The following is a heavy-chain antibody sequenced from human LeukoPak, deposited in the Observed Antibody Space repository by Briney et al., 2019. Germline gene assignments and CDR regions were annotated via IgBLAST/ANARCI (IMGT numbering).Heavy chain of an antibody. J-gene: IGHJ5*02. CDR3: ARLTYSNNWYFRRGLDNWFDP. V-gene: IGHV4-34*01. D-gene: IGHD6-13*01. CDR1: GGSFSRYY. CDR2: INHSGSA. Sequence: SETLSLTCAVYGGSFSRYYWTWIRQPPGKGLEWIGEINHSGSANYNPSLKSRVTISVDASKSQFSLRLSSVTAADTAVYYCARLTYSNNWYFRRGLDNWFDPWGQGTLVSVSS.